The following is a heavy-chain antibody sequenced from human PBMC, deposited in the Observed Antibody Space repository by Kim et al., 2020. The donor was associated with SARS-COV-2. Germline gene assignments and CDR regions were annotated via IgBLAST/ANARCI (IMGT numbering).Heavy chain of an antibody. CDR3: AKMVVMDDYYYCYYYGMDV. Sequence: GGSLRLSCVGSGFTFDIYAMSWVRQAPGKGLEWVSVISGGGVNKFYADSVRGRFTISRDNSKNTLYLQMNSLRDEDTALYYCAKMVVMDDYYYCYYYGMDVWGQGTTVTVSS. J-gene: IGHJ6*02. CDR1: GFTFDIYA. D-gene: IGHD3-16*01. V-gene: IGHV3-23*01. CDR2: ISGGGVNK.